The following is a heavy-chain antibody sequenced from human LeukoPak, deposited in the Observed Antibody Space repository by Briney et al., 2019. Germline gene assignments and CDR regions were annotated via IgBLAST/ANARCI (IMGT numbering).Heavy chain of an antibody. CDR3: ARHKSRITMVRGVIGAFDI. V-gene: IGHV5-51*01. J-gene: IGHJ3*02. Sequence: GESLRISCKGSGYSFTSYWIGWVRQMPGKGLEWMGIIYPGDSDTRYSPSFQGQVTISADKSVSTAYLQWSSLKASDTAMYYCARHKSRITMVRGVIGAFDIWGQGTMVTVSS. D-gene: IGHD3-10*01. CDR2: IYPGDSDT. CDR1: GYSFTSYW.